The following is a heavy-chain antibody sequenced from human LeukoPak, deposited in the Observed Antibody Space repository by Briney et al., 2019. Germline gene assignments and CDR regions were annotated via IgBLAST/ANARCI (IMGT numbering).Heavy chain of an antibody. J-gene: IGHJ4*02. Sequence: ASVNVSCKASGYTFTGYYMHWVRQAPGQGLEWMGRINPNSGGTNYAQKFQGRVTMTRDTSISTAYMELSRLRSDDTAVYYCARDLPNYPVRGVTPPDYWGQGTLVTVSS. CDR2: INPNSGGT. D-gene: IGHD3-10*01. CDR3: ARDLPNYPVRGVTPPDY. V-gene: IGHV1-2*06. CDR1: GYTFTGYY.